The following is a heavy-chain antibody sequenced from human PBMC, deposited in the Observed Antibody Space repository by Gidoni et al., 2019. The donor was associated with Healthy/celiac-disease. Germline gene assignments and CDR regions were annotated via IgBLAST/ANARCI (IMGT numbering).Heavy chain of an antibody. V-gene: IGHV1-69*01. CDR3: ARVLRARQWYCSSTSCYLDAFDI. D-gene: IGHD2-2*01. CDR1: GGTFSRYA. CDR2: IIPIVCTA. Sequence: QVQLVQSGAEVKKPGSSVKVSCKASGGTFSRYAISWVRQAPGQGLDGMGGIIPIVCTANDAQKFHDSVTLPADESTGTSYMELSSLISEDTAVYYCARVLRARQWYCSSTSCYLDAFDIWGQGTMVTVSS. J-gene: IGHJ3*02.